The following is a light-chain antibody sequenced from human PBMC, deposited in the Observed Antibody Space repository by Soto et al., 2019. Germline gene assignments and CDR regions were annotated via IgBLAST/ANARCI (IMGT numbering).Light chain of an antibody. CDR1: SSDVGGYVY. Sequence: QSVLTQPPSASGSPGQSVTISCTGTSSDVGGYVYVSWYQQHPGKAPKLMIYEVTKRPSGVPDRFSGSRSGNTASLTVSGLQAEDEADYYCATWDVTLNIWVFGGGTKLTVL. J-gene: IGLJ3*02. CDR2: EVT. CDR3: ATWDVTLNIWV. V-gene: IGLV2-8*01.